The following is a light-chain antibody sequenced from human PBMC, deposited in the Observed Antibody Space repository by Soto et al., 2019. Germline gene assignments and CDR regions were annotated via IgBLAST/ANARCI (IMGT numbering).Light chain of an antibody. CDR1: QSVSHK. V-gene: IGKV3-15*01. J-gene: IGKJ1*01. CDR3: QQYNNWPLS. Sequence: EMVMTQSAATLSVSPGERATLSCRASQSVSHKLAWYQQKPGQAPRLLIYDASTRATGIPARFSGSGSGTEFTLTISSLQSEDFAVYYCQQYNNWPLSFGQGTKVDIK. CDR2: DAS.